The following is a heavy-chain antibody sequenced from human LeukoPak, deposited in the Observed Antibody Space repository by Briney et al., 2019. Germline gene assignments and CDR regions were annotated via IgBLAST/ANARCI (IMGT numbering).Heavy chain of an antibody. D-gene: IGHD2-2*01. CDR3: ARHSGTNDRYCSSTSCSAAPENWFDP. CDR2: MNPNSGNT. V-gene: IGHV1-8*01. CDR1: GYTFTSYD. Sequence: ASVKVSCKASGYTFTSYDINWVRQATGQGLEWMGWMNPNSGNTGYAQKFQGRVTMTRNTSISTAYMELSSLRSEDTAVYYCARHSGTNDRYCSSTSCSAAPENWFDPWGQGTLVTVSS. J-gene: IGHJ5*02.